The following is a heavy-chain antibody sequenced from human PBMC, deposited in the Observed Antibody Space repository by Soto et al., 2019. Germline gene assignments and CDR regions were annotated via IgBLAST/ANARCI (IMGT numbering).Heavy chain of an antibody. D-gene: IGHD3-22*01. J-gene: IGHJ1*01. V-gene: IGHV3-66*01. CDR2: IYSAGST. Sequence: EVQLVESGGGLVQPGGSLRLSCAASGFTVSSNYMSWVRQAPGKGLEWVSVIYSAGSTYYADSVKGRFTISRDNSKNTLYLQMNSLRAEDTAVYYCARDGYDSSGYYPEYFQHWGQGTLVTVSS. CDR3: ARDGYDSSGYYPEYFQH. CDR1: GFTVSSNY.